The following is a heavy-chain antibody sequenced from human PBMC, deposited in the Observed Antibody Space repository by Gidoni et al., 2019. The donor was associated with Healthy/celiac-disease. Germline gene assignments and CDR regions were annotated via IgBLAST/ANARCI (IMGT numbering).Heavy chain of an antibody. CDR3: AKLGRVYGYVDY. CDR2: ISGSGGST. Sequence: EVQLLESGGGLVPPGGSLRLSCSASGFTFSRYAMSWVRQAPGKGLEWVSAISGSGGSTYYADSVKGRFTISRDNSKNTLYLQMNSLRAEDTAVYYCAKLGRVYGYVDYWGQGTLVTVSS. J-gene: IGHJ4*02. V-gene: IGHV3-23*01. D-gene: IGHD3-10*01. CDR1: GFTFSRYA.